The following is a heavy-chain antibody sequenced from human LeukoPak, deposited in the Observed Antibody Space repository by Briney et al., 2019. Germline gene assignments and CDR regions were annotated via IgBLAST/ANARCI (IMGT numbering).Heavy chain of an antibody. V-gene: IGHV3-48*02. J-gene: IGHJ4*02. CDR3: ARDENGDYSFDY. CDR2: ISSSGSPT. CDR1: GFTFSSYH. D-gene: IGHD4-17*01. Sequence: GGSLRLSCAASGFTFSSYHMNWVRQAPGKGLEWVSYISSSGSPTHYADSVKGRFTISRDNAKNSLYLQMTSLRDEDTAVYYCARDENGDYSFDYWDQGTLVTVSS.